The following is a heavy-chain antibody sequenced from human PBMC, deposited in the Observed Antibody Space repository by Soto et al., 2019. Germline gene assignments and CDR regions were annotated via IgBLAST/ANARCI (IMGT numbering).Heavy chain of an antibody. CDR1: GFTFSSYA. CDR3: AKDHGQYCRGGSCYPFDY. V-gene: IGHV3-23*01. Sequence: PGGSLRLSCAASGFTFSSYAMSWVRQAPGKGLEWVSAISGSGGSTYYADSVKGRFTISRDNSKNTLYLQMNSLRAEDTAVYYCAKDHGQYCRGGSCYPFDYWGQGTLVTVSS. CDR2: ISGSGGST. D-gene: IGHD2-15*01. J-gene: IGHJ4*02.